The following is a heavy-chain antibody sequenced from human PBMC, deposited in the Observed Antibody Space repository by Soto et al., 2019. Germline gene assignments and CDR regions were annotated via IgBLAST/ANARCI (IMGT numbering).Heavy chain of an antibody. D-gene: IGHD5-18*01. V-gene: IGHV1-8*02. CDR1: GYTFTNND. Sequence: VKVSCKASGYTFTNNDVSWVRQATGQGLEWMGWMNPGSGDTGYAQKFQGRVTMTRDISIATAYMELNSLTSEDTAIYYCARMESFGSLNWFDPWGQGTLVTVSS. CDR3: ARMESFGSLNWFDP. CDR2: MNPGSGDT. J-gene: IGHJ5*02.